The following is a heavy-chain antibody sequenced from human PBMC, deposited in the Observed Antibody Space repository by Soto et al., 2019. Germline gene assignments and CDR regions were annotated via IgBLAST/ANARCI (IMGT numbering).Heavy chain of an antibody. CDR3: ARRGYSPATADY. Sequence: QVQLVESGGGVVQPGGSLRLSCAASGFSVNEQSVYWVRQAPGKGLEWVSRFSHDGTNSVYVDSVKGRFAFSRDVSKNALYPQMNSLRTEDTAVYYRARRGYSPATADYWGQGTLVNVSS. V-gene: IGHV3-30*03. CDR1: GFSVNEQS. J-gene: IGHJ1*01. D-gene: IGHD2-21*01. CDR2: FSHDGTNS.